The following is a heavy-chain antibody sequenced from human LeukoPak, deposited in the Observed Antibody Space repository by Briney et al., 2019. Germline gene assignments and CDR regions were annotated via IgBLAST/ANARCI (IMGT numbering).Heavy chain of an antibody. D-gene: IGHD3-10*01. V-gene: IGHV1-69*06. CDR3: ASNLITMVRGAQRTYAFDI. Sequence: SVKVSCKASGGTFSSYATSWVRQAPGQGLEWMGGIIPIFGTANYAQKFQGRVTITADKSTSTAYMELSSLRSEDTAVYYCASNLITMVRGAQRTYAFDIWGQGTMVTVSS. CDR2: IIPIFGTA. CDR1: GGTFSSYA. J-gene: IGHJ3*02.